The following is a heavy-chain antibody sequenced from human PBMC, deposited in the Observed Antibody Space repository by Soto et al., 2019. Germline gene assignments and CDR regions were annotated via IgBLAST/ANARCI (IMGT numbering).Heavy chain of an antibody. Sequence: QVQLVESGGGVVQPGRSLRLSCAASGFTFSSYGMHWVRQAPGKGLEWVAVISYDGSNKYSADSVKGRFTISRDNSKNTLYLQMNSLRAEDTAVYYCAKSSSGYDSRFYYYYGMDVWGQGTTVTVSS. CDR3: AKSSSGYDSRFYYYYGMDV. J-gene: IGHJ6*02. CDR1: GFTFSSYG. CDR2: ISYDGSNK. D-gene: IGHD5-12*01. V-gene: IGHV3-30*18.